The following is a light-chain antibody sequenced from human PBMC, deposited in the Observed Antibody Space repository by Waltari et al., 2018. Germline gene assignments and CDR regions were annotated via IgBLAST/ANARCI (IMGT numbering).Light chain of an antibody. CDR1: RSISSD. CDR2: GAS. J-gene: IGKJ2*01. CDR3: QQYNNWPPYT. V-gene: IGKV3-15*01. Sequence: EIVMTQSPATLSVSPGERANLSCRASRSISSDLAWYQQKPGQAPRLPIYGASTRATGIPARFSGSGSGTEFTLTISSLQSEDFAVYYCQQYNNWPPYTFGQGTKLEIK.